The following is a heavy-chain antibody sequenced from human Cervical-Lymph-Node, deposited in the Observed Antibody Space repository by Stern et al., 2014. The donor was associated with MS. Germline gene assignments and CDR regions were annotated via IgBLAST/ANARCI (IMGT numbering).Heavy chain of an antibody. V-gene: IGHV1-69*01. CDR1: GGTFSNYA. CDR2: IISIFEAA. CDR3: ARGGSSSYYLGDHYYAMDV. D-gene: IGHD6-6*01. J-gene: IGHJ6*02. Sequence: QVQLVQSGAEVKKPGSSVKVSCKASGGTFSNYAISWVRQAPGQGPEWMGGIISIFEAANYGQKFQGRVTITADDSRSTTYMEVRSLRSDDTAVYYCARGGSSSYYLGDHYYAMDVWGQGTTVTVSS.